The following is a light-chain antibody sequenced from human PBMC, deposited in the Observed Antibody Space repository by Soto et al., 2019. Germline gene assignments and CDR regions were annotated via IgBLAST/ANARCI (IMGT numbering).Light chain of an antibody. CDR2: LGS. Sequence: EIVMTQSPLSLPVTPGEPASISCRSSQSLLHSNGYNYLDWYLQKPGQSPQLLIYLGSNRASGVTDRFSGSGSGTDFTLKISRVEAEDVGVYYCMQALQTPYTFGQGAKLEIK. J-gene: IGKJ2*01. V-gene: IGKV2-28*01. CDR3: MQALQTPYT. CDR1: QSLLHSNGYNY.